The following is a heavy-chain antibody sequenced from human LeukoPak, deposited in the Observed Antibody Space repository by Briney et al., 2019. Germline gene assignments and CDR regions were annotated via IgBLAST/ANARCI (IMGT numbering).Heavy chain of an antibody. CDR1: GFTFSSYS. Sequence: GGSLRLSCAASGFTFSSYSMNWVGRAPGRGLEGVSYISSGGSTIYYADSVRGRFTISRDTARNSLYLEMNSLRDEDTAMYYCVRGDQEASEPAFDYWGQGTLVTVSS. J-gene: IGHJ4*02. CDR2: ISSGGSTI. CDR3: VRGDQEASEPAFDY. D-gene: IGHD1-14*01. V-gene: IGHV3-48*02.